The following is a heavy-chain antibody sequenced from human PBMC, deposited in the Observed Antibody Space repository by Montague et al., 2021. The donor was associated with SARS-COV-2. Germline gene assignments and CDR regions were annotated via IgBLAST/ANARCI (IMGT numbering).Heavy chain of an antibody. V-gene: IGHV4-4*07. CDR1: GGSITGFS. CDR2: VTTSGTT. D-gene: IGHD6-6*01. J-gene: IGHJ4*02. CDR3: ARTPTRPLSLDS. Sequence: SETLSLTCAVSGGSITGFSWSWVRQPAGKGLEWIGRVTTSGTTHKSPPPRSRVTMSVDTPKNQFSLNLNSVTAADTAIYYCARTPTRPLSLDSWGQGTLVTVSS.